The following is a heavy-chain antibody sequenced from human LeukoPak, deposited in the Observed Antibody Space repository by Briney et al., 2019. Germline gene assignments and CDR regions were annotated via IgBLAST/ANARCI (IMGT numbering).Heavy chain of an antibody. CDR2: ISNGGDTT. CDR1: GFRSSNNA. V-gene: IGHV3-23*01. D-gene: IGHD3-16*01. CDR3: AKSQFGGVFDGFDI. Sequence: GGSLRLSCAASGFRSSNNAMSWVRQAPGEGLEWVSAISNGGDTTYYADSVKGRFTMSRDNSKNTLYVQMNSLRAEDTAVYYCAKSQFGGVFDGFDIWGQGTMVTVSS. J-gene: IGHJ3*02.